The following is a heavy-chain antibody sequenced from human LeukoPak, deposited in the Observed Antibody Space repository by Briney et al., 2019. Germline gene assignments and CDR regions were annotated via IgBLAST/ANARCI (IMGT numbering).Heavy chain of an antibody. D-gene: IGHD3-22*01. V-gene: IGHV1-69*13. Sequence: SVTVSCTASGGTFSSYAISWVRQAPGQGLEWMGGIIPIFGTANYAQKFQGRVTITADESTSTAYMELSSLRSEDTAVYYCAGSYYDSSGYYYVGFDYWGQGTLVTVSS. CDR1: GGTFSSYA. CDR3: AGSYYDSSGYYYVGFDY. CDR2: IIPIFGTA. J-gene: IGHJ4*02.